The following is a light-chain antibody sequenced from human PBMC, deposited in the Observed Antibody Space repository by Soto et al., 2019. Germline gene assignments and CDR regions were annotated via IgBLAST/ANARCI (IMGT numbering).Light chain of an antibody. J-gene: IGKJ3*01. Sequence: IVLTQSPATLSLSPWERATLSFMASQSVSSYLAWYQQKPGQAPRLLIYDASNRATGIPARFSGSGSGTDFTLTISSLEPEDFAVYYCQQRSNWPPFTFGPGTKVDIK. CDR3: QQRSNWPPFT. CDR2: DAS. CDR1: QSVSSY. V-gene: IGKV3-11*01.